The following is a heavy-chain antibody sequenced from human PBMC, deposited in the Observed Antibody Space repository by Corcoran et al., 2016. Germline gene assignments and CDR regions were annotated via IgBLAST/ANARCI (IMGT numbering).Heavy chain of an antibody. CDR2: INPSGGST. J-gene: IGHJ4*02. D-gene: IGHD3-22*01. CDR3: ARDVDYYDSSGSLDY. Sequence: QVQLVQSGAEVKKPGASVKVSCKASGYTFTSYYMHWVRQAPGQGLEWMGIINPSGGSTSYAQKFQGRVTMTRDTSTSTVYMALSSLRSEDTAVYYCARDVDYYDSSGSLDYWGQGTLVTVSS. V-gene: IGHV1-46*01. CDR1: GYTFTSYY.